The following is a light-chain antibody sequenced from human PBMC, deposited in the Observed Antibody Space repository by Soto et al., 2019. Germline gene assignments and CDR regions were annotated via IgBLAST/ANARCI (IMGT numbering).Light chain of an antibody. J-gene: IGKJ1*01. CDR1: QSFSSN. Sequence: EIVMTQSPATLSVSPGERATLSCRASQSFSSNLAWYQQKPGQAPRLLIYGASTSATGIPARFSGSGSGTEFTLTISSLQSEDFAVYYCQQYNNWPPWKFGQGTKVEIK. CDR2: GAS. CDR3: QQYNNWPPWK. V-gene: IGKV3-15*01.